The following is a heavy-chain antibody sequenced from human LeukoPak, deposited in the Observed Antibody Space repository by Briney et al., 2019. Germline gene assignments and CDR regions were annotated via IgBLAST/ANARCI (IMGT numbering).Heavy chain of an antibody. Sequence: SDTLSLTCTVSGGSISSYYWIWIRQPPGKGLEGIGYIYYSGSTNYNPSLKSRVTISVDTSKNQFSLKLSSVTAADTAVYYCARHLIQRAAGTGFDPWGQGTLVTVSS. CDR2: IYYSGST. V-gene: IGHV4-59*08. J-gene: IGHJ5*02. CDR1: GGSISSYY. CDR3: ARHLIQRAAGTGFDP. D-gene: IGHD6-13*01.